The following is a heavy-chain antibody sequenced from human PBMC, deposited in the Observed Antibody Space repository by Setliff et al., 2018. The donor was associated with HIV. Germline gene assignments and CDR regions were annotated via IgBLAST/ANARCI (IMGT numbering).Heavy chain of an antibody. J-gene: IGHJ4*02. Sequence: PSETLSLTCAVYGGSLTGYFWTWIRQSPGKGLEWVGQVNRDGGAHYNPSLRSRVTISVDTSTNQFSLNLTSVTAADTAVYYCARHPPPNSSPGFDSWGQGTLVTVSS. V-gene: IGHV4-34*01. CDR2: VNRDGGA. CDR1: GGSLTGYF. CDR3: ARHPPPNSSPGFDS. D-gene: IGHD6-13*01.